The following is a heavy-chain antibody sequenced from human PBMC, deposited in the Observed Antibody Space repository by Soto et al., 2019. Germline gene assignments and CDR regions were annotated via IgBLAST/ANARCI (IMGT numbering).Heavy chain of an antibody. CDR2: ISGSGGSR. V-gene: IGHV3-23*01. CDR1: GFTFSSYA. CDR3: AKAQASDYLLPMFDY. D-gene: IGHD4-17*01. J-gene: IGHJ4*02. Sequence: GGSLRLSCAASGFTFSSYAMSWVRQAPGKGLEWVSAISGSGGSRYYADSVKGRFTISRDNSKNTLYLQMNSLRAEDTAVYYCAKAQASDYLLPMFDYWGQGTLVTVSS.